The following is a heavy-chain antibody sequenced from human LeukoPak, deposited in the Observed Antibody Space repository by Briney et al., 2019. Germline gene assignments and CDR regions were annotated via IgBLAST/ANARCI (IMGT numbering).Heavy chain of an antibody. CDR2: IYYSGHT. CDR1: GGSISSSNW. Sequence: SGTLSLTCAVSGGSISSSNWWSWVRQPPGKGLEWIGYIYYSGHTNYNPSLKSRVTISVDTSKNQFSLKMRSVTAADTAVYYCARDRRDTSMVWDYWGQGTLVTVSS. J-gene: IGHJ4*02. CDR3: ARDRRDTSMVWDY. V-gene: IGHV4-4*02. D-gene: IGHD5-18*01.